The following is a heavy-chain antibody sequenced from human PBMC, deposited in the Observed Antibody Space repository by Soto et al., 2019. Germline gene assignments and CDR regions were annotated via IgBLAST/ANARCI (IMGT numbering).Heavy chain of an antibody. V-gene: IGHV4-4*07. Sequence: LALPCTVSGGSLSNYDWTWIRQPAGKGLEWIGRMYTSGSTNYNPSLKSRDTMSVDTSKNQFSLKLSSVTAADTAVYYCAREGYSDNYSYYYTWAGWGQGT. CDR1: GGSLSNYD. CDR2: MYTSGST. CDR3: AREGYSDNYSYYYTWAG. J-gene: IGHJ6*02. D-gene: IGHD4-17*01.